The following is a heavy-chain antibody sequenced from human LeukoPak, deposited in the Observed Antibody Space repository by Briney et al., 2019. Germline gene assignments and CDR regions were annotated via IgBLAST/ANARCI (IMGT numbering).Heavy chain of an antibody. Sequence: PGGSLRLSCAASGFTVSTNYMSWVRQAPGKGLECVSVIDSDGRTYYANSVKGRFTISRDISKNTLHLQMNSLRAEDTAVYYCARFVDWKGYYYYYMDVWGKGTTVTVSS. CDR1: GFTVSTNY. J-gene: IGHJ6*03. D-gene: IGHD3-9*01. CDR3: ARFVDWKGYYYYYMDV. V-gene: IGHV3-53*01. CDR2: IDSDGRT.